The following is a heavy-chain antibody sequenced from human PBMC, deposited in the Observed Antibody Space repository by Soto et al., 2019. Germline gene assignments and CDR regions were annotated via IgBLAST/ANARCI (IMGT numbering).Heavy chain of an antibody. Sequence: SETLSLTCTVSGGSISSGGYYWSWIRQHPGKGLEWIGYIYYSGSTYYNPSLKSRVTISVDTSKNQFSLKLSSVTAADTAVYYCARAVIQLWSNGMDVCGQGPTVTVSS. V-gene: IGHV4-31*03. CDR1: GGSISSGGYY. CDR2: IYYSGST. CDR3: ARAVIQLWSNGMDV. D-gene: IGHD5-18*01. J-gene: IGHJ6*02.